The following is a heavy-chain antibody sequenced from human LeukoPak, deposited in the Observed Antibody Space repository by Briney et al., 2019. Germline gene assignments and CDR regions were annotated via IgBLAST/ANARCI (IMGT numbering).Heavy chain of an antibody. J-gene: IGHJ4*02. V-gene: IGHV3-30-3*01. CDR3: ARDPYYYDSSGYLLPYYFDY. CDR1: GFTFSTYA. CDR2: ISYDGSNK. D-gene: IGHD3-22*01. Sequence: GGSLRLSRAASGFTFSTYAMHWVRQASGKGLEWVAVISYDGSNKYYADSVKGRFTISRDNSKNTLYLQMNSLRPEDTAVYYCARDPYYYDSSGYLLPYYFDYWGQGTLVTVSS.